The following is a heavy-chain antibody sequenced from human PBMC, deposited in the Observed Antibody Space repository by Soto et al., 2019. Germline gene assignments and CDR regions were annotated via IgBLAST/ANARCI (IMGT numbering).Heavy chain of an antibody. V-gene: IGHV3-33*01. Sequence: GGSLRLSCAASGFTFSSYGMHWVRQAPGKGLEWVAVIWYDGSNKYYADSVKGRFTISRDNSKNTLYLQMNSLRAEDTAVYYCARRGYDNYYGMDVWGQGTTVTVSS. J-gene: IGHJ6*02. D-gene: IGHD5-12*01. CDR1: GFTFSSYG. CDR2: IWYDGSNK. CDR3: ARRGYDNYYGMDV.